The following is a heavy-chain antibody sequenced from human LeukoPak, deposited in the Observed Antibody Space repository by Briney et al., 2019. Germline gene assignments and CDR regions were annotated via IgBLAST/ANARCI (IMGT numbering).Heavy chain of an antibody. CDR1: GYTFTSYD. CDR3: ARSRSLIQLWLLDY. CDR2: MNPNSGNT. D-gene: IGHD5-18*01. V-gene: IGHV1-8*03. Sequence: ASVKVSCKASGYTFTSYDINWVRQATGQGLEWMGWMNPNSGNTGYAQKFQGRVTITRNTSISTAYMELSSLRSEDTAVYYCARSRSLIQLWLLDYWGQGTLVTVSS. J-gene: IGHJ4*02.